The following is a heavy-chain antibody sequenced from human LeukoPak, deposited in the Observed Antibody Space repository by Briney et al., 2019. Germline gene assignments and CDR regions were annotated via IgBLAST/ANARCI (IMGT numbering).Heavy chain of an antibody. D-gene: IGHD6-19*01. V-gene: IGHV3-7*05. Sequence: GGSLRLSCAVFEFSFSNYWMRWVRQAPGRGLEWVAIIKQDGSEKYYVDSVKGRFTISRDNAQNSLYLQMSSLRAEDTAVYYCATASRSGPKAYWGQGTLVTVSS. CDR1: EFSFSNYW. J-gene: IGHJ4*02. CDR3: ATASRSGPKAY. CDR2: IKQDGSEK.